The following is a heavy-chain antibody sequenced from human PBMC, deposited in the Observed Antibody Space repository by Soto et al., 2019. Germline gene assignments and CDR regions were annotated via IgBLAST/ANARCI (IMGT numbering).Heavy chain of an antibody. D-gene: IGHD4-17*01. CDR2: IYYSGST. J-gene: IGHJ4*02. Sequence: QVQLQESGPGLVKPSQTLSLTCTVSGDSISSGGYYWSWIRQHPGKGLEWIGYIYYSGSTYYNPSLKSRVTLSVDTSKDQFSLKLSSVTAADTAVYYCARGSMLVTTGDWSQGTLVTVSS. CDR3: ARGSMLVTTGD. CDR1: GDSISSGGYY. V-gene: IGHV4-31*03.